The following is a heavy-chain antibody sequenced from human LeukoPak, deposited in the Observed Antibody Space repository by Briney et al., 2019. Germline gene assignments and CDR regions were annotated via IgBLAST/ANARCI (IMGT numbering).Heavy chain of an antibody. V-gene: IGHV4-31*03. J-gene: IGHJ3*02. Sequence: SETLSLTCIVSGGSISSDTYYWSWIRQPPGKGLEWIGYIYYSGSTYYNPSLESRVSISVDTSKNQFSLELSSVTAVDTAVYYCAREGPYYYDSSGYNAFDIWGQGTMVTVSS. CDR2: IYYSGST. CDR1: GGSISSDTYY. CDR3: AREGPYYYDSSGYNAFDI. D-gene: IGHD3-22*01.